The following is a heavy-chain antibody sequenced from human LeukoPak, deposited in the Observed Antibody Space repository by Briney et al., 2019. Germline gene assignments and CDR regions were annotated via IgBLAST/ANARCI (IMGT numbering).Heavy chain of an antibody. Sequence: SETLSLTCTVSGGSISSYYWSWIRQPPGKGLEWIGYIYYSGSTNYNPSLKSRVTISVDTSKNQFSLKLSSVTAADTAVYYCARGVATRDSSGYYYDAFDIWGQGTMVTASS. D-gene: IGHD3-22*01. CDR3: ARGVATRDSSGYYYDAFDI. CDR1: GGSISSYY. J-gene: IGHJ3*02. V-gene: IGHV4-59*01. CDR2: IYYSGST.